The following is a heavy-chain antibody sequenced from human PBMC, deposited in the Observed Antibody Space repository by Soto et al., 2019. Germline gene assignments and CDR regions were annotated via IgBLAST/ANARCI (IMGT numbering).Heavy chain of an antibody. CDR1: GGSISSGGYY. CDR2: IYYSGST. J-gene: IGHJ4*02. CDR3: ARGVPLRLVVQTGAPDKYYFDS. D-gene: IGHD2-15*01. Sequence: PSETLSLTCTVSGGSISSGGYYWSWIRQHPGKGLEWIGYIYYSGSTYYNPSLKSRVTISVDTSKNQFSLKLSSLTAADTAVYYCARGVPLRLVVQTGAPDKYYFDSWGLGTLVTVSS. V-gene: IGHV4-31*03.